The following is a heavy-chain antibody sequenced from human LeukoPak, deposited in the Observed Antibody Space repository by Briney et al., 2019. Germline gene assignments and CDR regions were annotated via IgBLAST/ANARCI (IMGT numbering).Heavy chain of an antibody. CDR2: IYYSGST. CDR1: GGSISSSSYY. Sequence: SETLSLTCTVSGGSISSSSYYWGWIRQPPGKGLEWIGSIYYSGSTYYNPSLKSRVTISVDTSKNQFSLKLSSVTAADTAVYYCARGGPDWSIAARAKYFDYWGQGTLVTVSS. CDR3: ARGGPDWSIAARAKYFDY. D-gene: IGHD6-6*01. J-gene: IGHJ4*02. V-gene: IGHV4-39*07.